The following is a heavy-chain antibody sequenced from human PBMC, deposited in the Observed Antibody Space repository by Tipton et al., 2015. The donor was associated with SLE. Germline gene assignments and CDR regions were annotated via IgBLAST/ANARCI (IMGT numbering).Heavy chain of an antibody. J-gene: IGHJ2*01. CDR3: ARLVTADWYFDL. CDR2: ISHSGAT. D-gene: IGHD4-11*01. Sequence: TLSLTCSVSGGSISSSSFYWDWIRQPPGEGLEWIGEISHSGATNYNPSFKSRATISRDTSKNQFSLKLSSVTAADTAVYYCARLVTADWYFDLWGRGTLVTVSS. V-gene: IGHV4-39*07. CDR1: GGSISSSSFY.